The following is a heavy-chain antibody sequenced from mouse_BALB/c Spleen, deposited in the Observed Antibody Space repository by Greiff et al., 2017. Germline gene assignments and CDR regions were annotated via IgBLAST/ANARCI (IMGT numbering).Heavy chain of an antibody. CDR1: GFNIKDTY. J-gene: IGHJ2*01. V-gene: IGHV14-3*02. D-gene: IGHD2-10*02. Sequence: DVKLVESGAELVKPGASVKLSCTASGFNIKDTYMHWVKQRPEQGLEWIGRIDPANGNTKYDPKFQGKATITADTSSNTAYLQLSSLTSEDTAVYYCAREYGNYPHFDYWGQGTTLTVSS. CDR2: IDPANGNT. CDR3: AREYGNYPHFDY.